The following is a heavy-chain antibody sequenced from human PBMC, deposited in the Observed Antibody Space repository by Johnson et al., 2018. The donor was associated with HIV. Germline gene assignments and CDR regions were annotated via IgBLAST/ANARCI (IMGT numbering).Heavy chain of an antibody. J-gene: IGHJ3*02. V-gene: IGHV3-74*02. CDR2: IKSDGRST. CDR3: VRGLDI. Sequence: EQLVESGGGVVQPGRSLRLSCAASGFTFSSYAMHWVRQAPGKGLEWVSRIKSDGRSTNYADSVKGRFTISRDNAKNTLYLQMNSLRAEDTAVYYCVRGLDIWGQGTEVTVSS. CDR1: GFTFSSYA.